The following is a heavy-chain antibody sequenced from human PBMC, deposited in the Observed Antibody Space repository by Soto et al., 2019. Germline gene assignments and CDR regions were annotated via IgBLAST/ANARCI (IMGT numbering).Heavy chain of an antibody. D-gene: IGHD3-3*01. V-gene: IGHV3-49*03. CDR1: GFTFGDYA. Sequence: PGGSLRLSCTASGFTFGDYAMSWFRQAPGKGLEWVGFIRSKAYGGTTEYAASVKGRFTISRDDSKSIAYLQMNSLKTEDTAVYYCTRTRFTFVTIFGVVMDYGMDVWGQGTTVTVSS. CDR3: TRTRFTFVTIFGVVMDYGMDV. CDR2: IRSKAYGGTT. J-gene: IGHJ6*02.